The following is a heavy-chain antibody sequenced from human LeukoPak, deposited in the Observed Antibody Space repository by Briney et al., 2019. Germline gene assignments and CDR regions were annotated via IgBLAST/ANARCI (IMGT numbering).Heavy chain of an antibody. Sequence: PSETLSLTCTVSGGSLSSYYWSWIRQPPGKGLGWIGYIYYSGSTNYNPSLKSRVTISVDTSKNQFSLKLSSVTAADTAVYYCARGGQWLIPTDYWGQGTLVTVSS. CDR2: IYYSGST. J-gene: IGHJ4*02. CDR3: ARGGQWLIPTDY. V-gene: IGHV4-59*01. D-gene: IGHD6-19*01. CDR1: GGSLSSYY.